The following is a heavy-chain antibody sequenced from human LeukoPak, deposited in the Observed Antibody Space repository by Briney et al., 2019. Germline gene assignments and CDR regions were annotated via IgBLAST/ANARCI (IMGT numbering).Heavy chain of an antibody. Sequence: PSETLSLTCAVYGRSFSGYYWSWIRQPPGKGLEWIGEINHSGSTNYKPSLKSRVTMSVDTSKKQFSLKLSSVTAADTAVYYCARASNVRLMGAFDIWGQGTMVTVSS. J-gene: IGHJ3*02. D-gene: IGHD2-21*02. CDR1: GRSFSGYY. V-gene: IGHV4-34*01. CDR2: INHSGST. CDR3: ARASNVRLMGAFDI.